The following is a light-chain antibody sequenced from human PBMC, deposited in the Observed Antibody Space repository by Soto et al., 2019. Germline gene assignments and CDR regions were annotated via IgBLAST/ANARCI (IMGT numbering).Light chain of an antibody. CDR1: QSVSRY. V-gene: IGKV3-11*01. CDR3: QQRTNWPLT. Sequence: EIVLTQSPATLSLSPGERATLSCRASQSVSRYLAWYQQKSGQAPRLLIYDASNRATGIPARFSGSGSGTDFTLTISSLEPEAFAVYYCQQRTNWPLTFRGGTKVEIK. J-gene: IGKJ4*01. CDR2: DAS.